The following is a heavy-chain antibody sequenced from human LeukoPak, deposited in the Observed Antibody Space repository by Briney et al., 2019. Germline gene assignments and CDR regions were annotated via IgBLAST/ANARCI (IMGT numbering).Heavy chain of an antibody. V-gene: IGHV1-2*06. D-gene: IGHD1-1*01. CDR2: INPNSGGT. CDR1: GYTFTSYG. CDR3: ARVERLRPPDY. Sequence: ASVKVSCKASGYTFTSYGISWVRQAPGQGLEWMGRINPNSGGTNYAQKFQGRVTMTRDTSISTAYMELSRLRSDDTAVYYCARVERLRPPDYWGQGTLVTVSS. J-gene: IGHJ4*02.